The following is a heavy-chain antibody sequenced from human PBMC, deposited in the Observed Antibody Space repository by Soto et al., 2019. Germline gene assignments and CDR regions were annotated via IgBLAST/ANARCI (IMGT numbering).Heavy chain of an antibody. CDR2: ISGSGGST. Sequence: SGGSLRLSCAASGFTFSAYAMTWVRQAPGKGLEWVSSISGSGGSTYYAESVQGRFIISSDSFQSTLYLQMNSLRAEDTAVYYCAKELSSMWFPHDSWGQGTLVTVSS. CDR1: GFTFSAYA. J-gene: IGHJ5*02. V-gene: IGHV3-23*01. D-gene: IGHD6-13*01. CDR3: AKELSSMWFPHDS.